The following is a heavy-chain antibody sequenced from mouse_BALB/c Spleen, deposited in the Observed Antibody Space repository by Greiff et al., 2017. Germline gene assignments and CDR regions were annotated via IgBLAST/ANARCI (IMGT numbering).Heavy chain of an antibody. CDR1: GYAFTNYL. V-gene: IGHV1-54*03. D-gene: IGHD2-14*01. Sequence: QVQLQQSGAELVRPGTSVKVSCKASGYAFTNYLIEWVKQRPGQGLEWIGVINRGSGGTNYNEKFKGKATLTADKSSSTAYMQLSSLTSDDSAVYFCAKGHYYRYDAGFYAMDYWGQGTSVTVSS. J-gene: IGHJ4*01. CDR2: INRGSGGT. CDR3: AKGHYYRYDAGFYAMDY.